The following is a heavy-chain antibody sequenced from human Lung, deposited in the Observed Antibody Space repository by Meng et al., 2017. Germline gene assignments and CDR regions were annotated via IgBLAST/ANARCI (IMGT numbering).Heavy chain of an antibody. Sequence: SGAAVTSPGASVKCSCTPSGHTFTGYYMHWVRQAPVQGLEWLGGINPNSGGTNYAQKFQGRVTMTRDTSISTAYMELSRLRSDDTAVYYCARDFEVRGVIIPTNYFDYWGQGTLVTVSS. CDR2: INPNSGGT. CDR1: GHTFTGYY. J-gene: IGHJ4*02. CDR3: ARDFEVRGVIIPTNYFDY. D-gene: IGHD3-10*01. V-gene: IGHV1-2*02.